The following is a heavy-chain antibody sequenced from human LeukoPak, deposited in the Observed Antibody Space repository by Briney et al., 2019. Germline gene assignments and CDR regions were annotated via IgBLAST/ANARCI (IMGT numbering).Heavy chain of an antibody. CDR2: IYYSGST. V-gene: IGHV4-59*01. Sequence: SETLSLTCTVSGGSISSYYWSWIRQPPGKGLEWIGYIYYSGSTNYNPSLKSRVTISVDTSKNQFSLKLSSVTAADTTVYYCARGGYYDFWSGYLEASYYFDYWGQGTLVTVSS. CDR3: ARGGYYDFWSGYLEASYYFDY. J-gene: IGHJ4*02. D-gene: IGHD3-3*01. CDR1: GGSISSYY.